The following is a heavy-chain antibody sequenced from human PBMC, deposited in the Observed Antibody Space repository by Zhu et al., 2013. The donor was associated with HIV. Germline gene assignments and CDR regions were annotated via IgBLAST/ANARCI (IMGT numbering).Heavy chain of an antibody. V-gene: IGHV1-69*01. J-gene: IGHJ6*02. CDR1: GGTFRYYV. CDR3: ASDALLIMQGYNYFGLDV. Sequence: QVQLVQSGAEVKKPGSSVKLSCKAAGGTFRYYVFSWVRQAPGQGLQWVGAIIPIFGTVNYAQNFQGRVTITADESTSTAYMELKSLRSEDTAMYYCASDALLIMQGYNYFGLDVWGPGTTVTVSS. CDR2: IIPIFGTV. D-gene: IGHD3-9*01.